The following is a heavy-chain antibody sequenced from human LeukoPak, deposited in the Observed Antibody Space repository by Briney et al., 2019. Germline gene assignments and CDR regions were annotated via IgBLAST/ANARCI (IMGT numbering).Heavy chain of an antibody. CDR1: GGSISSYY. CDR2: IYYNGST. D-gene: IGHD1-26*01. J-gene: IGHJ4*02. CDR3: ARASGSYMKFDY. Sequence: SETLSLTCTVSGGSISSYYWSWIRQPPGKGLEWIGYIYYNGSTNYNPSLKSRVTISVDTSKNQFSLKLSSVTAADTAVYYCARASGSYMKFDYWGQGTLVTVSS. V-gene: IGHV4-59*01.